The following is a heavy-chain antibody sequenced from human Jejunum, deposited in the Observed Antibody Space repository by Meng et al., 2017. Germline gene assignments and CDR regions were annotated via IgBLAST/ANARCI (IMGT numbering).Heavy chain of an antibody. D-gene: IGHD1/OR15-1a*01. CDR1: GGSVITTAW. V-gene: IGHV4-4*02. CDR2: ISRSGRA. J-gene: IGHJ4*02. CDR3: ARDPRTNWASRFFDN. Sequence: AQPRAAGPYAVRPTGTPPAPWAASGGSVITTAWWSWVRQPPGKGLEWIGEISRSGRANYNPSLKGRVTISLDRSMNLFSLKLDSVTAADAAVYYCARDPRTNWASRFFDNWGQGTLVTVSS.